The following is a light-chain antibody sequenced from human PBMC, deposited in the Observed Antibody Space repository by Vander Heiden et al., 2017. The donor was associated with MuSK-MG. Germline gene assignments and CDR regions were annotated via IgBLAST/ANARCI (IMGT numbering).Light chain of an antibody. CDR2: ATT. CDR1: QNIGNY. V-gene: IGKV1-39*01. CDR3: QQGDTKPLT. Sequence: IHMTDSPSSLSASVGDRVTIICRATQNIGNYLNWYQQKVGKAPQLLIYATTRLQSGVPSRFSGSGSGTEFTLSISSLQREDFATYYCQQGDTKPLTFGGGTKVEIK. J-gene: IGKJ4*01.